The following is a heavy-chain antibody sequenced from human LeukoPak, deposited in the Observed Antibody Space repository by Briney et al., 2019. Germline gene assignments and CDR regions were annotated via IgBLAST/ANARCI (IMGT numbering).Heavy chain of an antibody. CDR2: ISGGGITT. Sequence: GGSLRLSCVVSGFTFSNYAMSWVRLAPGKGLEWVSAISGGGITTYDADSVKGRFTISRDNSKNTLNLQLSSLRIEDTAVYYCARVGGGNYHPLDYWGQETLVTVSS. CDR1: GFTFSNYA. J-gene: IGHJ4*02. V-gene: IGHV3-23*01. D-gene: IGHD1-26*01. CDR3: ARVGGGNYHPLDY.